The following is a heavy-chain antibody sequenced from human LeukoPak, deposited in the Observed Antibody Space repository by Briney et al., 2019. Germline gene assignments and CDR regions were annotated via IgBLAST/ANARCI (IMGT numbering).Heavy chain of an antibody. J-gene: IGHJ4*02. V-gene: IGHV3-11*04. CDR3: AGGDYYDTSGYYPYY. D-gene: IGHD3-22*01. Sequence: PGGSLRLSCAASGFIFSDYYMSWIRQAPGKGLEWVSYISTSGNTIYYADSVKGRFTISRDNAKNSLYLQMNSLRVEDTAVYYCAGGDYYDTSGYYPYYWGQGTLVAVSS. CDR1: GFIFSDYY. CDR2: ISTSGNTI.